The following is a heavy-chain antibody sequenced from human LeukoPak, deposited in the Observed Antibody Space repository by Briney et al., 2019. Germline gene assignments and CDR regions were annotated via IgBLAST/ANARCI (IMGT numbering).Heavy chain of an antibody. Sequence: GGSLRLSCAASGFTFSSYGMHWVRQAPGKGLEWVAVISYDGSNKYYADSVKGRFTISRDNSKNTLYLQMNSLRAEDTAVYYCAKFGLDSGYDHGFDYWGQGTLVTVSS. J-gene: IGHJ4*02. CDR2: ISYDGSNK. CDR1: GFTFSSYG. V-gene: IGHV3-30*18. CDR3: AKFGLDSGYDHGFDY. D-gene: IGHD5-12*01.